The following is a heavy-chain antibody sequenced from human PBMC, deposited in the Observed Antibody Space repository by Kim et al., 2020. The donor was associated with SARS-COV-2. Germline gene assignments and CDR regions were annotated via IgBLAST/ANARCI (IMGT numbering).Heavy chain of an antibody. D-gene: IGHD3-9*01. Sequence: KGRFTISRDNAKNSLYLQMNSLRDEDTAVYYCAREGTYYDILTGYYGMDVWGQGTTVTVSS. CDR3: AREGTYYDILTGYYGMDV. V-gene: IGHV3-48*02. J-gene: IGHJ6*02.